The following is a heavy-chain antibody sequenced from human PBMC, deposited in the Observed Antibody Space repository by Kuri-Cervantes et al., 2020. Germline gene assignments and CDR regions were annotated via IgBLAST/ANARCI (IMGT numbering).Heavy chain of an antibody. CDR1: GGSISSSSYY. J-gene: IGHJ6*02. D-gene: IGHD3-10*01. Sequence: GSLRLSCTVSGGSISSSSYYWGWIRQPPGKGLEWIGSIYYSGSTYYNPSLKSRVTISVGTSKNQFSLKLSSVTAADTAVYYCARDRGYYGSGSRYYYYYGMDVWGQGTTVTVSS. CDR2: IYYSGST. CDR3: ARDRGYYGSGSRYYYYYGMDV. V-gene: IGHV4-39*02.